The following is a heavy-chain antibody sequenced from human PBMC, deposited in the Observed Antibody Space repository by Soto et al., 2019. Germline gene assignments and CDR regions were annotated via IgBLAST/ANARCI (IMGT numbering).Heavy chain of an antibody. Sequence: PSGTLSITCTVSGDSISSYYWSWIRQPAGKGLEWIGRMETSGSTNYNPSLKSRVTMSVGTSKNHFPLKVTSVTAADTAVYYCARVQSSYGYWFDPWGQGTLVTVSS. V-gene: IGHV4-4*07. CDR2: METSGST. D-gene: IGHD5-18*01. CDR1: GDSISSYY. CDR3: ARVQSSYGYWFDP. J-gene: IGHJ5*01.